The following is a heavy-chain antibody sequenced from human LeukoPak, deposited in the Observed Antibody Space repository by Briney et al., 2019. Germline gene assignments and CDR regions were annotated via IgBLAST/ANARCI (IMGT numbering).Heavy chain of an antibody. J-gene: IGHJ4*02. Sequence: GGSLRLSCAASGFTFNNYGMQWVRQAPGKGLEWVAVISYDGRNIHYPDSVKGRFTISRDISTDTLWLQMDSLRTEDTAVYYCAKGPLRGTAAAIDYWGQGTLVTVSS. D-gene: IGHD2-2*01. V-gene: IGHV3-30*18. CDR1: GFTFNNYG. CDR3: AKGPLRGTAAAIDY. CDR2: ISYDGRNI.